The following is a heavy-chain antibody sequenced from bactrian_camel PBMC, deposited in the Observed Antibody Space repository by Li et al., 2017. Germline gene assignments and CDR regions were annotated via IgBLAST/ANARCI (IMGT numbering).Heavy chain of an antibody. CDR3: AAGGTCHQRAPAADRFGF. D-gene: IGHD7*01. CDR2: INSAEFI. V-gene: IGHV3S26*01. J-gene: IGHJ6*01. Sequence: HVQLVESGGGSEQAGGSLRLSCTISGYTFSALCMAWFRQGPGKEREGVATINSAEFISYVDSVKGRFTISKDNAKKTLYLQMSSLKPEDTAMYFCAAGGTCHQRAPAADRFGFWGQGTQVTVS. CDR1: GYTFSALC.